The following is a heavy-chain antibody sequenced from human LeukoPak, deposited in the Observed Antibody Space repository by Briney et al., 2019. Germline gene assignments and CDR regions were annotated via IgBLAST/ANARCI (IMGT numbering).Heavy chain of an antibody. J-gene: IGHJ6*03. CDR2: IKQDGSEK. CDR1: GFTFSAYW. V-gene: IGHV3-7*01. Sequence: GESLRLSCAASGFTFSAYWLGWVRQAPGKGLEWVANIKQDGSEKYYVDSVKGRFAISRDNAKDSLYLQMNSLRAEDTAVYHCARVIAASTARRTYYYMDLWGKGTTGTVSS. D-gene: IGHD6-6*01. CDR3: ARVIAASTARRTYYYMDL.